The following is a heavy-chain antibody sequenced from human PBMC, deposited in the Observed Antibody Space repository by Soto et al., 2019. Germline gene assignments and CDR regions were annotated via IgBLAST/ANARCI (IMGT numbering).Heavy chain of an antibody. V-gene: IGHV5-51*01. CDR3: ARIIGYCRNNDCSWTFDI. CDR2: FYPGDSTS. D-gene: IGHD2-15*01. Sequence: RGESLKISCKTSGYSFISYWVAWVRQLPGKGLEWMGTFYPGDSTSTYSPSFQGQVTISVDKSISTAYLQLSSLKASDTAMYYCARIIGYCRNNDCSWTFDIWGQGTMVTVSS. J-gene: IGHJ3*02. CDR1: GYSFISYW.